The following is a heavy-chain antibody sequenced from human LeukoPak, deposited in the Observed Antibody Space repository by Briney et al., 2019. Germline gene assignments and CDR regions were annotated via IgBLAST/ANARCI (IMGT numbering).Heavy chain of an antibody. CDR1: GFTVSGNY. J-gene: IGHJ4*02. D-gene: IGHD2-15*01. Sequence: GGSLRLSCAASGFTVSGNYMSWVRQAPGKGLEWVSVIYSGGSTYYADSVKGRFTISRDNSKNTLYLQMNSLRAEDTAVYYCARDRRCSGGSCPHDYFDYWGQGTLVTVSS. CDR2: IYSGGST. CDR3: ARDRRCSGGSCPHDYFDY. V-gene: IGHV3-66*01.